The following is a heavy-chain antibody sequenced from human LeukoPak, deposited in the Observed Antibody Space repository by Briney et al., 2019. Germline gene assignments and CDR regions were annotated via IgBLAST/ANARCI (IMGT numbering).Heavy chain of an antibody. CDR2: ISSSSYI. J-gene: IGHJ4*02. CDR1: GFTFSSYS. V-gene: IGHV3-21*01. CDR3: ARGGISYYYGSGSYEGYYFDY. D-gene: IGHD3-10*01. Sequence: NPGGSLRLSCAASGFTFSSYSMNWVRQAPGKGLEWVSSISSSSYIYYADSVKGRFTISRDNAKNSLYLQMNSLRAEDTAVYYCARGGISYYYGSGSYEGYYFDYWGQGTLVTVSS.